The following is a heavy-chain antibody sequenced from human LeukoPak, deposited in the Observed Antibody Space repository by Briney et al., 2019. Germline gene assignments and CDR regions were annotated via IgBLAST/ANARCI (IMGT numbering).Heavy chain of an antibody. J-gene: IGHJ4*02. CDR3: ARDYALWFGELSFDY. V-gene: IGHV3-48*01. Sequence: GGSLRLSCAASGFTFTMFSMNWLRQAPGKGLEWIAFIRGRSDTTYYADSVQGRFTISRDNAEDSVYLQMNSLRVEDTAVYYCARDYALWFGELSFDYWGQGTLVTVSS. CDR2: IRGRSDTT. CDR1: GFTFTMFS. D-gene: IGHD3-10*01.